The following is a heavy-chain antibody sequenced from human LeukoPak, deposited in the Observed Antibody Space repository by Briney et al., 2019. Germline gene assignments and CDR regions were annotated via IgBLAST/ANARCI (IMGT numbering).Heavy chain of an antibody. CDR3: AREYYDSSGYYSFDY. Sequence: ASVKVSCKASGYTFTRYGISWVRQAPGQGLEWMGWISAYNGNTDYAQKLQGRVTMTTDTSTSTAYMELRSLRSGDTAVYYCAREYYDSSGYYSFDYWGQGTLVTVSS. J-gene: IGHJ4*02. CDR1: GYTFTRYG. D-gene: IGHD3-22*01. CDR2: ISAYNGNT. V-gene: IGHV1-18*01.